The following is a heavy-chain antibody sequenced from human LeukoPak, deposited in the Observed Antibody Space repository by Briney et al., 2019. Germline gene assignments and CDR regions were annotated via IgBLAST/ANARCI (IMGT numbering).Heavy chain of an antibody. J-gene: IGHJ6*01. CDR3: AKMKGHPLPKYYMDV. Sequence: GGSLRLSCAASGFTFCGFAMSWVRRTPGKGLEWVSGISGTGDNTLYADSVKGRFTISRDNSKNTLYLEMNSLRAEDTAIYYCAKMKGHPLPKYYMDVWGQGTTVTVSS. CDR1: GFTFCGFA. CDR2: ISGTGDNT. D-gene: IGHD1-26*01. V-gene: IGHV3-23*01.